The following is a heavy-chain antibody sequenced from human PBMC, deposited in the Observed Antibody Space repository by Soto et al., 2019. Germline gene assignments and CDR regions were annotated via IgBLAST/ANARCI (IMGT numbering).Heavy chain of an antibody. J-gene: IGHJ4*02. Sequence: QITLKESGPTLVKPTQTLTLTCTFSGFSLSTSGVGVGWIRQPPGKALEWLALIYWDDDKRYRPYLKSRLTITKDTSKNQVVLTMTNMDPVDTATYYCARDSSGYFGFDYWGQGTLVTVSS. CDR3: ARDSSGYFGFDY. CDR1: GFSLSTSGVG. D-gene: IGHD3-22*01. CDR2: IYWDDDK. V-gene: IGHV2-5*02.